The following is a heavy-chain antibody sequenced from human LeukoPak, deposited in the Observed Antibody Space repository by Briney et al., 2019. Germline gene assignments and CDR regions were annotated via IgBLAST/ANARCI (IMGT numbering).Heavy chain of an antibody. Sequence: GASVSVSYEASGYRFIAYYMHWVRQAPGQGREWMGWINPKNGGTTYAQQFQGRVSMTRDTSTGTVYMELSSLRSDDTAVYYCARDFSAGWFFDLWGQGALVIVSA. J-gene: IGHJ4*02. D-gene: IGHD6-19*01. CDR3: ARDFSAGWFFDL. CDR1: GYRFIAYY. CDR2: INPKNGGT. V-gene: IGHV1-2*02.